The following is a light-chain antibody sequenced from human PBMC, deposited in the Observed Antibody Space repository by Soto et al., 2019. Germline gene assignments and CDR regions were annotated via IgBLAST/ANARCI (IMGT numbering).Light chain of an antibody. Sequence: DVKMTLSPSTLSASIGDRVTITCRASQTISSWLAWYQQKPGKAPKLLISKASHLERGVPSRFSGSGSGTEFTLTISGLQPDDVATYYCQQYNTCSFGQGTKVDI. CDR1: QTISSW. J-gene: IGKJ1*01. CDR2: KAS. V-gene: IGKV1-5*03. CDR3: QQYNTCS.